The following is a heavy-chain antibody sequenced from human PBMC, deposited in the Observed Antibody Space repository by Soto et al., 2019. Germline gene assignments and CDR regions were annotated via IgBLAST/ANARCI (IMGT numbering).Heavy chain of an antibody. J-gene: IGHJ4*02. D-gene: IGHD3-10*01. CDR2: IIPMVGMS. Sequence: QVQLVQSGAEVKKPGSSVKVSCKASGDTFNFYTIHWVRQAPGQGLEWLGRIIPMVGMSNYAQRFQGRVTMFADKSTSTAYMQLTGLRSEDSAVYYCATSYGSGSRPFDNWGQGTLVSVSS. V-gene: IGHV1-69*02. CDR3: ATSYGSGSRPFDN. CDR1: GDTFNFYT.